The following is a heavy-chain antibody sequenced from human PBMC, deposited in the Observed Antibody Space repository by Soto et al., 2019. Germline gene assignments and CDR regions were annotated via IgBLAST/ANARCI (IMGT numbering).Heavy chain of an antibody. D-gene: IGHD3-16*01. Sequence: SETLSLTCTVSGGSISSGGYYWSWIRQHPGKGLEWIGYIYYSVSTYYNPSLKSRVTISVDTSKNQFSLKLSSVTAADTAVYYCARVLGLGRGDLPDYWGQGTLVTVSS. V-gene: IGHV4-31*03. CDR1: GGSISSGGYY. J-gene: IGHJ4*02. CDR3: ARVLGLGRGDLPDY. CDR2: IYYSVST.